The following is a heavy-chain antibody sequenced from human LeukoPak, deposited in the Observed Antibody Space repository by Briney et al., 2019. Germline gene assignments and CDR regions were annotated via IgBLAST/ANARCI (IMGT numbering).Heavy chain of an antibody. D-gene: IGHD1-26*01. J-gene: IGHJ5*02. V-gene: IGHV1-2*02. CDR2: INPNSGGT. CDR3: ARDLKRSRARWENLGFDP. CDR1: GYTFTGYY. Sequence: ASVKVSCKASGYTFTGYYMHWVRHAPGQGLEWMGWINPNSGGTNYAQKLQGRVTMTTDTSTRTAYMELRSLRSDDTAVYYCARDLKRSRARWENLGFDPWGQGTLVTVSS.